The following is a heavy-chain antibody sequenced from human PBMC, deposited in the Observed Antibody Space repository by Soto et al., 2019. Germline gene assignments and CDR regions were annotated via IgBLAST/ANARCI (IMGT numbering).Heavy chain of an antibody. Sequence: NPGGSLRLSCADSGFTFSDYSMNWVRQAPGKGLEWVSSISSSRSDIYYADSVKCRFNISRDNAKNTLFLQMNSLRAEDSSVYYCAREQSHYYAMDVWGQGTTVTVSS. CDR2: ISSSRSDI. V-gene: IGHV3-21*01. J-gene: IGHJ6*02. CDR3: AREQSHYYAMDV. CDR1: GFTFSDYS.